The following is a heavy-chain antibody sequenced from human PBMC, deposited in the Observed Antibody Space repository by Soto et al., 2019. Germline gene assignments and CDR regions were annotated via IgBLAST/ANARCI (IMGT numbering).Heavy chain of an antibody. Sequence: QVQLVQSGAEVKKPGASVKVSCKASGYTFTSYGSSWVRQAPGQGLEWLGWISAYNGNTNYAQKLQGSVTLTTATCASTAYMALRRLSSDDTAVYYCSRDPFSLGVIGGTTVTTLAWFDPWGQGTLVTVSS. V-gene: IGHV1-18*01. CDR1: GYTFTSYG. D-gene: IGHD4-17*01. CDR2: ISAYNGNT. CDR3: SRDPFSLGVIGGTTVTTLAWFDP. J-gene: IGHJ5*02.